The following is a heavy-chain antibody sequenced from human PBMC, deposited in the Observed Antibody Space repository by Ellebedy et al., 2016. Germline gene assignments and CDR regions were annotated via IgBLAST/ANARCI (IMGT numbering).Heavy chain of an antibody. CDR2: IDTDVSRT. D-gene: IGHD4-17*01. J-gene: IGHJ4*02. V-gene: IGHV3-74*01. Sequence: GESLKISCAASGFTLSSYWMHWVRQAPGKGLVWVARIDTDVSRTNYAGSVMGRFTISRDNAKNTLYLQMNSLRVEDTAVYYCARGGDYGYFDYWGQGTLVTVSS. CDR1: GFTLSSYW. CDR3: ARGGDYGYFDY.